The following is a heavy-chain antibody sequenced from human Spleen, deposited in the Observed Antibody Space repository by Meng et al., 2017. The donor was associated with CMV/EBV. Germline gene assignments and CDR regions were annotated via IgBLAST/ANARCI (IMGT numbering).Heavy chain of an antibody. CDR3: ARDPAHSKNDAFDI. CDR1: GFTFSSYW. Sequence: GGSLRLSCAASGFTFSSYWMSWVRQAPGKGLEWVANIKQDGSEKYYVDSVKGRFTISRDDAKNSLYLQMNSLRAEDTAVYYCARDPAHSKNDAFDIWGQGTMVTVS. J-gene: IGHJ3*02. D-gene: IGHD2-15*01. V-gene: IGHV3-7*01. CDR2: IKQDGSEK.